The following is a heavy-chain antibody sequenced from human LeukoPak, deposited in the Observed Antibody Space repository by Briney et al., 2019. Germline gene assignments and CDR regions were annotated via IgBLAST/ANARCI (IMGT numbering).Heavy chain of an antibody. Sequence: AGGSLRLSCAASGFTFSSYEMNWVRQAPGKGLEWVSYISSSGSTIYYADSVKGRFTISRDNAKNSLYLQMNSLRAEDTAVYYCASITMVRGVMSYWGQGTLVTVSS. D-gene: IGHD3-10*01. CDR3: ASITMVRGVMSY. CDR1: GFTFSSYE. J-gene: IGHJ4*02. CDR2: ISSSGSTI. V-gene: IGHV3-48*03.